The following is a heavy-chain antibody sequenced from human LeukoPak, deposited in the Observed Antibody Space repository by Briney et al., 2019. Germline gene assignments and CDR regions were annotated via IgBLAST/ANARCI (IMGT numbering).Heavy chain of an antibody. CDR2: INTTSGGT. J-gene: IGHJ6*02. D-gene: IGHD6-13*01. CDR1: GYTFTAYY. Sequence: ASVKVSCKASGYTFTAYYIHWVRQAPGQGPEWMGWINTTSGGTYYAQKFQGRVTLTTDTPINTVFMELSSLRSDDTAVYYCASPAGTPKPTYYFGMDVWGPGTTVIVSS. V-gene: IGHV1-2*02. CDR3: ASPAGTPKPTYYFGMDV.